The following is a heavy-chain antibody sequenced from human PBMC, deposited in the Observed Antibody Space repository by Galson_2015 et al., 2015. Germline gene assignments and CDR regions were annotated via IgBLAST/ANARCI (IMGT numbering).Heavy chain of an antibody. CDR1: GFTFGDYD. V-gene: IGHV3-11*04. CDR3: ARDSSPRWDKAMADQGGMDV. CDR2: ISSSGSTI. J-gene: IGHJ6*02. Sequence: SLRLSCAASGFTFGDYDMSWIRQAPGRGLEWVSYISSSGSTIYYADSVGGRFTISRDNAKNSLYLQMISLRAEDTAVYYCARDSSPRWDKAMADQGGMDVWGQGTPVTVSS. D-gene: IGHD5-18*01.